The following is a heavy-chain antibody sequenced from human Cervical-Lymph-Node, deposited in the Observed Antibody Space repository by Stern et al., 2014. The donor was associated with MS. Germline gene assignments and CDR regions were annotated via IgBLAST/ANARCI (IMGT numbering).Heavy chain of an antibody. CDR1: GYSFISHA. Sequence: VQLEESGAEVKDPGASVKVSCKASGYSFISHAMHWVRQAPGPTFEWMGWINGDNGNTKYSQKLQGRVTITRDKTAVTAYMELSSLTSEVSAVYCCARAGYCSPSPCSDAFDIWGQGTMVTVSS. CDR2: INGDNGNT. D-gene: IGHD2-15*01. CDR3: ARAGYCSPSPCSDAFDI. V-gene: IGHV1-3*01. J-gene: IGHJ3*02.